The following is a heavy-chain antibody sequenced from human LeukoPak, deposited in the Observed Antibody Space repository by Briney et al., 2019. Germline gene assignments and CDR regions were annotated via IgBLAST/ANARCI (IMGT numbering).Heavy chain of an antibody. V-gene: IGHV3-7*01. CDR2: INQDGTEK. CDR1: GFPFTTYW. D-gene: IGHD6-19*01. CDR3: AREDRYSSGWYYFDY. Sequence: GESLRLSCAASGFPFTTYWMSWVRQAPGKGLEWVANINQDGTEKYYVDSVKGRFTISRDYAKNSLYLQMNSLRAEDTAVYYCAREDRYSSGWYYFDYWGQGTLVTVSS. J-gene: IGHJ4*02.